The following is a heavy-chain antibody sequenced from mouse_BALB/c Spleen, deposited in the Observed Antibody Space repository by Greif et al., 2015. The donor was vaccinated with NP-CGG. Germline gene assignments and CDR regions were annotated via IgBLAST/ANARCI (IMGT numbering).Heavy chain of an antibody. CDR1: GFTFSSFG. Sequence: EVKLMESGGGLVQPGGSRKLSCAASGFTFSSFGMHRVRQAPEKGLEWVAYISSGSSTIYYADTVKGRFTISRDNPKNTLFLQMTSLRSEDAAMYYCARAPHYYGFALDYWGQGTCVPFSS. CDR2: ISSGSSTI. CDR3: ARAPHYYGFALDY. V-gene: IGHV5-17*02. J-gene: IGHJ4*01. D-gene: IGHD1-2*01.